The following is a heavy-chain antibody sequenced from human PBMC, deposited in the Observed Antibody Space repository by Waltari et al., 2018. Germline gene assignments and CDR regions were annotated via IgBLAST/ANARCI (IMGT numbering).Heavy chain of an antibody. CDR2: IYHSGST. J-gene: IGHJ5*02. D-gene: IGHD2-15*01. CDR1: GYSISSGYY. V-gene: IGHV4-38-2*01. Sequence: QVQLQESGPGLVKPSETLSLTCAVSGYSISSGYYWGWIRQPPGKGLEWIGSIYHSGSTYYNPSLKSRVTISVDTSKNQFSLKLSSVTAADTAVYYCARHVTVVGWFDPWGQGTLVTVSS. CDR3: ARHVTVVGWFDP.